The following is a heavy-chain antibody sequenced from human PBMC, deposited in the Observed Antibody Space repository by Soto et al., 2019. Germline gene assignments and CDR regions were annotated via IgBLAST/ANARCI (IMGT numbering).Heavy chain of an antibody. V-gene: IGHV3-30*18. D-gene: IGHD1-26*01. CDR3: AKGSSGSYWDDYFDY. J-gene: IGHJ4*02. CDR2: ISYDGCNK. CDR1: GFTFSSFG. Sequence: QVQLVESGGGVVQPGRSLRLSCAASGFTFSSFGMHWVRQAPGKGLEWVAVISYDGCNKYYADSVKGRFTISRDNSKNTLYLQMNSLRAEDTAVYYCAKGSSGSYWDDYFDYWGQGTLVTVSS.